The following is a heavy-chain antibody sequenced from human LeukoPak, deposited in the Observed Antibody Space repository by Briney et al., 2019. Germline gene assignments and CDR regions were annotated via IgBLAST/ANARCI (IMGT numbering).Heavy chain of an antibody. CDR3: ARDLGIQLWTIDY. CDR1: GYTFTGYY. V-gene: IGHV1-2*02. J-gene: IGHJ4*02. CDR2: INPNSGGT. D-gene: IGHD5-18*01. Sequence: SVKVSCKASGYTFTGYYMHWVRQAPGQGLEWMGWINPNSGGTNYAQKFQGRVTMTRDTSISTAYMELSRLRSDDTAVYYCARDLGIQLWTIDYWGQGTLVTVSS.